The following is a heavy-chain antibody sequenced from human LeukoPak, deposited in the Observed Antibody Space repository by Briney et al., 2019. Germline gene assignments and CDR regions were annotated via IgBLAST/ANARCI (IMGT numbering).Heavy chain of an antibody. CDR2: IGSSSSHI. CDR3: ATSFMIRGN. J-gene: IGHJ4*02. Sequence: GGSLRLSCAASGFRFSDFSMNWVRQAPGKGLEWVSSIGSSSSHIYYADSVKGRFTISRDNAKNSLYLQMNSLEAEDTAVYYCATSFMIRGNWGQGTLVTVSS. V-gene: IGHV3-21*01. CDR1: GFRFSDFS. D-gene: IGHD3-16*01.